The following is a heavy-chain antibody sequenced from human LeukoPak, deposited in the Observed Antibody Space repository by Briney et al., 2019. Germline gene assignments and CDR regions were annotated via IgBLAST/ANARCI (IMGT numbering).Heavy chain of an antibody. D-gene: IGHD1-26*01. Sequence: AGGSLRLSCAASGFTFSSYAMSWVRQAPGKGLEWVSAMNPSGVSTYYADSVKGRFTISRDNSKNTLYLQMNSLRAEDTAVYYCAKTSYIGRGNWFDPWGQGTLVTVSS. CDR2: MNPSGVST. CDR1: GFTFSSYA. V-gene: IGHV3-23*01. J-gene: IGHJ5*02. CDR3: AKTSYIGRGNWFDP.